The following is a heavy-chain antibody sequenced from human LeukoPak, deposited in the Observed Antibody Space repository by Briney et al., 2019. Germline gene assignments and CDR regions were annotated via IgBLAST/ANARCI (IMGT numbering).Heavy chain of an antibody. CDR3: AKGPDSSGYYYYVDY. Sequence: GGSLRLSCAASGFTFNFYWMHWVRQAPGKGLLWVSRINSDGSSTSYADSVKGRFTISRDNAKNTLYLQMNSLRAEDTAVYYCAKGPDSSGYYYYVDYWGRGTLVTVSS. J-gene: IGHJ4*02. V-gene: IGHV3-74*01. CDR2: INSDGSST. CDR1: GFTFNFYW. D-gene: IGHD3-22*01.